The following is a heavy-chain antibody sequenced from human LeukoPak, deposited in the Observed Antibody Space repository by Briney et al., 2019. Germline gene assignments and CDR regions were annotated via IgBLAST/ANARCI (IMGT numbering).Heavy chain of an antibody. CDR3: AKDHYYDSSCYPQNFGY. Sequence: GGSLRLSCAASGVTFRNDAMSWGRQAQGKGVEWVSGISGSGGSTYYADSVKGRFTISRDNSKNTLYLQKNSLRAEDTAVYYCAKDHYYDSSCYPQNFGYWGQGTLVTVSS. J-gene: IGHJ4*02. V-gene: IGHV3-23*01. CDR2: ISGSGGST. CDR1: GVTFRNDA. D-gene: IGHD3-22*01.